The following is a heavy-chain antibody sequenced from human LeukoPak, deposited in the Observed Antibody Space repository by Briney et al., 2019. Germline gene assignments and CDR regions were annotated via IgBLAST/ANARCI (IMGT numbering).Heavy chain of an antibody. D-gene: IGHD3-16*01. CDR1: GGSISSGSYY. V-gene: IGHV4-61*02. CDR3: AKAPGGIVGY. J-gene: IGHJ4*02. CDR2: IYTSGST. Sequence: SETLSLTCTVSGGSISSGSYYWSWIRQPAGKGLEWIGRIYTSGSTNYNPSLKSRVTISVDTSKNQFSLKLSSVTAADTAVYYCAKAPGGIVGYWGQGTLVTVSS.